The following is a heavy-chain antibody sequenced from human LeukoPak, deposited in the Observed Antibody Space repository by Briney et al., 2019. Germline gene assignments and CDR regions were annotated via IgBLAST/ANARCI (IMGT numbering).Heavy chain of an antibody. CDR3: AILLGATTNFDY. CDR2: INPNSGDT. CDR1: GYTFTGYY. D-gene: IGHD1-26*01. V-gene: IGHV1-2*02. J-gene: IGHJ4*02. Sequence: ASVKASCKASGYTFTGYYIHWVRQAPGQGLEWMAWINPNSGDTDCAQKFQGRVSMTRGTSISTAHMDLSRLTSDDTAVYYCAILLGATTNFDYWGQGTLVTVSS.